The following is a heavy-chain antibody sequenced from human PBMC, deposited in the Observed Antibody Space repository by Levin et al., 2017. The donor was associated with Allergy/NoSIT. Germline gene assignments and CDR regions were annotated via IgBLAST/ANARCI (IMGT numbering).Heavy chain of an antibody. CDR2: ISVGGTT. CDR3: ANFGRFYSSGSSFLDQYHFDH. D-gene: IGHD3-10*01. Sequence: PSQTLSLTCSVSGVSIKTYYWSWIRQVPGKGLEYIGQISVGGTTYYNPSLRSRVTLSIDTSGSQFSLYMASVTAADSAVYFCANFGRFYSSGSSFLDQYHFDHWSQGIPVTVS. CDR1: GVSIKTYY. J-gene: IGHJ5*02. V-gene: IGHV4-4*08.